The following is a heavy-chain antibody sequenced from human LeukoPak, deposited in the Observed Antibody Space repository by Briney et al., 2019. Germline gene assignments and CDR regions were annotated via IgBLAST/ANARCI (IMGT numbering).Heavy chain of an antibody. CDR2: IYTSGST. V-gene: IGHV4-4*07. J-gene: IGHJ6*03. CDR3: ARHGYGGYYYYMDV. D-gene: IGHD1-1*01. Sequence: SETLSLTCTVSGGSISSYYWSWIRQPAGKGLEWIGRIYTSGSTNYNPSLKSRVTISVDTSKNQFSLKLSSVTAADTAVHYCARHGYGGYYYYMDVWGKGTTVTISS. CDR1: GGSISSYY.